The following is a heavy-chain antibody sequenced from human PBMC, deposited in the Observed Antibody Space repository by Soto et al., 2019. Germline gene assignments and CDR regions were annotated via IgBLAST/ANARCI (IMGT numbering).Heavy chain of an antibody. CDR1: GFIFSDYD. CDR3: AREVDIVASFYYYGMDV. CDR2: ISSSGSTI. D-gene: IGHD5-12*01. J-gene: IGHJ6*02. V-gene: IGHV3-48*03. Sequence: LRLSFAAAGFIFSDYDMNWVRQAPGKGLEWVSYISSSGSTIDYADSVKGRFTISRDNTKNALYLQMNSLRAEDTAVYYCAREVDIVASFYYYGMDVWGQGTTVTVSS.